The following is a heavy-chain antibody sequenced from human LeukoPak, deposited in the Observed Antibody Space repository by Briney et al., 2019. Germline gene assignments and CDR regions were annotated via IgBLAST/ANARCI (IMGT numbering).Heavy chain of an antibody. V-gene: IGHV3-20*04. CDR3: ARGVVTPVFGYYYYYMDV. J-gene: IGHJ6*03. CDR2: INWNGDST. D-gene: IGHD4-23*01. Sequence: GGSLRLSCAASGFTFDDYGMSWVRQAPGKGLEWVSGINWNGDSTGYADSVKGRFTISRDNAKNSLYLQMNSLRAEDTALYYCARGVVTPVFGYYYYYMDVWGKGTTVTVSS. CDR1: GFTFDDYG.